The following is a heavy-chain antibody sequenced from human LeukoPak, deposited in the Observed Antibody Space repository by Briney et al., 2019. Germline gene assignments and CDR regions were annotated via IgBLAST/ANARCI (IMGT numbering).Heavy chain of an antibody. CDR2: IRSKTNNDAT. CDR1: GFTFSGSV. V-gene: IGHV3-73*01. Sequence: GGSLRLSCAASGFTFSGSVMHWVRQPSGKGLGWVGRIRSKTNNDATAYAASVKGRFTIYRDDSKNVAYLQMNSLKIEDTAVYFCTRRAYCGDDCYSGLDYWGQGTLVTVSS. J-gene: IGHJ4*02. CDR3: TRRAYCGDDCYSGLDY. D-gene: IGHD2-21*02.